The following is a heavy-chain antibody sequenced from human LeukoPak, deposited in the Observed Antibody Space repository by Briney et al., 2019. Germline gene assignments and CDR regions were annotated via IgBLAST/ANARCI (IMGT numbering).Heavy chain of an antibody. J-gene: IGHJ4*02. V-gene: IGHV1-8*01. CDR1: GYTFTSYD. CDR3: ARAPAFWWLRLKVWPLDY. Sequence: ASVKVSCKASGYTFTSYDINWVRQATGQGLEWMGWMNPNSGNTGYAQKFQGRVTMTRNTSISTAYMELSSLRSEDTAVYYCARAPAFWWLRLKVWPLDYWGQGTLVTVSS. CDR2: MNPNSGNT. D-gene: IGHD5-12*01.